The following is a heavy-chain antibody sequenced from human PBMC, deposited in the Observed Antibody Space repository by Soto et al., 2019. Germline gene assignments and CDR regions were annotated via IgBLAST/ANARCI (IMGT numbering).Heavy chain of an antibody. Sequence: PGGSLRLSCAASGFTFSSYAMSWVRQAPGKGLEWVSAISGSGGSTYYADSVKGRFTISRDNSKNTLYLQMNSLRAEDTAVYYCAKDSRDTLLYSPYYYYYMDVWGKGTTVTVSS. J-gene: IGHJ6*03. V-gene: IGHV3-23*01. CDR3: AKDSRDTLLYSPYYYYYMDV. CDR2: ISGSGGST. D-gene: IGHD2-15*01. CDR1: GFTFSSYA.